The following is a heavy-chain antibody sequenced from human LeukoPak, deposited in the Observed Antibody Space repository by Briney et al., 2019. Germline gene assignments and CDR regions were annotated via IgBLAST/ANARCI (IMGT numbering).Heavy chain of an antibody. CDR3: ASYCSSTSCYYPFDAFDI. V-gene: IGHV3-21*01. D-gene: IGHD2-2*01. Sequence: AGGSLRLSCAASGFTFSSYAMSWVRQAPGKGLEWVSSISSSSSYIYYADSVKGRFTISRDNAKNSLYLQMNSLRAEDTAVYYCASYCSSTSCYYPFDAFDIWGQGTMVTVSS. J-gene: IGHJ3*02. CDR1: GFTFSSYA. CDR2: ISSSSSYI.